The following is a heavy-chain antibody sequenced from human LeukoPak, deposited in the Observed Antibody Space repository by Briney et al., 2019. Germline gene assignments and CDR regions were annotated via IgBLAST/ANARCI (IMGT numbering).Heavy chain of an antibody. V-gene: IGHV3-23*01. Sequence: GRSLGLSCAASGFTFSSYGMSWVRQAPGKGLEWVSAISGSGGSTYYADSVKGRFTISRDNTKNSLYLQMNSLRAEDTAVYYCAKDGGSDPDSFDIWGQGTMVTVSS. CDR1: GFTFSSYG. J-gene: IGHJ3*02. D-gene: IGHD2-15*01. CDR2: ISGSGGST. CDR3: AKDGGSDPDSFDI.